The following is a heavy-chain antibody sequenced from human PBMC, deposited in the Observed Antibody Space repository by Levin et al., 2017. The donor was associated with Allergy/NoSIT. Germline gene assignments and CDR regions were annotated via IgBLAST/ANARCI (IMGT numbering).Heavy chain of an antibody. D-gene: IGHD6-6*01. J-gene: IGHJ6*02. CDR1: GGSVSSYW. V-gene: IGHV4-59*02. CDR3: AREYSSSSDDSGAPLVYYYYGMDV. Sequence: NPSETLSLTCTVSGGSVSSYWWSWIRQAPGKGLEWIGYIYYTGSTNYNPSLESRVTISLDMSNNQISLKLRSVTAAETAIYYCAREYSSSSDDSGAPLVYYYYGMDVWGQGTTVTVSS. CDR2: IYYTGST.